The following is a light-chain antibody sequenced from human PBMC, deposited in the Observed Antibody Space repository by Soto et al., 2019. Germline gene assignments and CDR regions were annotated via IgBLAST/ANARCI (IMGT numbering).Light chain of an antibody. Sequence: DIQMTQSPSTLSASVGDRVTITCRASHSISSWLAWYQQKPGKAPKLLIYKASSLESGVPSRFSGSGSGTECTLTISSLQPDDFATYYCQQYKSYPWTFGQGTKVEIK. CDR1: HSISSW. V-gene: IGKV1-5*03. CDR2: KAS. CDR3: QQYKSYPWT. J-gene: IGKJ1*01.